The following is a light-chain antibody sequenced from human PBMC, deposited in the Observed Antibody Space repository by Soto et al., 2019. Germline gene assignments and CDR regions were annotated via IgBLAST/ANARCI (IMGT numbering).Light chain of an antibody. CDR1: SSDVGGDNY. V-gene: IGLV2-8*01. J-gene: IGLJ2*01. Sequence: QSALTQPPSASGSPGQSVTISCTGTSSDVGGDNYVSWYQQHPGKAPKLIIYEVTERPSGVPDRFSGSKSDNTASLTVSGLQAEDEAEYYCSSNAGGNNLGVIFGGGTKLTVL. CDR2: EVT. CDR3: SSNAGGNNLGVI.